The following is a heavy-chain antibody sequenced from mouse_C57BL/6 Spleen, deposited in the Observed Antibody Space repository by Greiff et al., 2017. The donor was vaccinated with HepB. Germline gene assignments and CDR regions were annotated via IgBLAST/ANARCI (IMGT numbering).Heavy chain of an antibody. J-gene: IGHJ4*01. CDR1: GYTFTDYY. Sequence: VQLKQSGPELVKPGASVKISCKASGYTFTDYYMNWVKQSHGKSLEWIGDINPNNGGTSYNQKFKGKATLTVDKSSSTAYMELRSLTSEDSAVYYCASRDYSNPYYAMDYWGQGTSVTVSS. CDR3: ASRDYSNPYYAMDY. D-gene: IGHD2-5*01. V-gene: IGHV1-26*01. CDR2: INPNNGGT.